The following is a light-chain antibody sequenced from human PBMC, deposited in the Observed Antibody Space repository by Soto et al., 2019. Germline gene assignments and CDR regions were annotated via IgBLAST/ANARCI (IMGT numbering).Light chain of an antibody. V-gene: IGKV1-5*03. J-gene: IGKJ1*01. Sequence: DIPLTQSPSTLSASVGDRVTITCRASQTISIWLAWYQQKPGKAPKALIYKVSTLHSGVPSRFSGSGSGTEFTLTISSLQPDDFATYYCQQYNSFSWTFGQGTKVEIK. CDR1: QTISIW. CDR3: QQYNSFSWT. CDR2: KVS.